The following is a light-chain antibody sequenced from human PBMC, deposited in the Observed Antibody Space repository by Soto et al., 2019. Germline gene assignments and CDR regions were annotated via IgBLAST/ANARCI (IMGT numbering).Light chain of an antibody. CDR3: QDYGTSRT. V-gene: IGKV3-20*01. Sequence: EVVLTQSPGTLSLSPGERATLSCRASQSVSGTSLAWYQQKPGQAPRLLIYGTSSRATGIPDRFSGSGSGTDFTLTISRLGPDDFAVYYCQDYGTSRTFGQGTKVEVK. CDR1: QSVSGTS. CDR2: GTS. J-gene: IGKJ1*01.